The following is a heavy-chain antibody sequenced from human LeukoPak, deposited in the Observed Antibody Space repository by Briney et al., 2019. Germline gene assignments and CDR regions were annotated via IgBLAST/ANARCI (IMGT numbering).Heavy chain of an antibody. CDR3: ARHIPTGWFDP. CDR1: GGSISSSSYY. J-gene: IGHJ5*02. V-gene: IGHV4-61*02. Sequence: PSETLSLTCTVSGGSISSSSYYWSWIRQPAGKGLEWIGRIYTSGSTNYNPSLKSRVTISVDTSKNQFSLKLSSVTAADTAVYYCARHIPTGWFDPWGQGTLVTVSS. CDR2: IYTSGST. D-gene: IGHD2-21*01.